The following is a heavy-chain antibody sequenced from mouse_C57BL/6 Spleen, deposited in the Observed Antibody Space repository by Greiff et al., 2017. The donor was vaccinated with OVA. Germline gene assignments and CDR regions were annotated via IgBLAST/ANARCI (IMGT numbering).Heavy chain of an antibody. D-gene: IGHD1-1*02. CDR1: GYAFSSSW. V-gene: IGHV1-82*01. CDR3: AREEEAHYAYAMDY. J-gene: IGHJ4*01. Sequence: QVQLQQSGPELVKPGASVKISCKASGYAFSSSWMNWVKQRPGKGLEWIGRIYPGDGDTNYNGKFKGKATLTADKSSSTAYMQLSSLTSEDSAVYFCAREEEAHYAYAMDYWGQGTSVTVSS. CDR2: IYPGDGDT.